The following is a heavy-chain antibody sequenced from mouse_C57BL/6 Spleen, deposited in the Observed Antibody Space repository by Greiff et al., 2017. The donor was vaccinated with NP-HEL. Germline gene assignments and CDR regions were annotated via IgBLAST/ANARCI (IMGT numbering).Heavy chain of an antibody. CDR2: INYDGSST. CDR1: GFTFSDYY. CDR3: ARDHTGTGYFDV. D-gene: IGHD4-1*01. Sequence: EVHLVESEGGLVQPGSSMKLSCTASGFTFSDYYMAWVRQVPEKGLEWVANINYDGSSTYYLDSLKSRFIISRDNAKNILYLQMSSLKSEDTATYYCARDHTGTGYFDVWGTGTTVTVSS. J-gene: IGHJ1*03. V-gene: IGHV5-16*01.